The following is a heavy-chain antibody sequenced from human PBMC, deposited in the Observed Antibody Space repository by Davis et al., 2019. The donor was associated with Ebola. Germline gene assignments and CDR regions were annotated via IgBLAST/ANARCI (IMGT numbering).Heavy chain of an antibody. D-gene: IGHD3-10*01. CDR2: ISSSGSTI. CDR1: GFTFSDYY. Sequence: GESLKISCAASGFTFSDYYMSWIRQAPGKGLEWVSYISSSGSTIYYADSLMGRFTISRDNSKNTLYLQMNSLRAEDTAVYYCARSLEADGVLVNYYFDYWGQGTLVTVSS. CDR3: ARSLEADGVLVNYYFDY. J-gene: IGHJ4*02. V-gene: IGHV3-11*04.